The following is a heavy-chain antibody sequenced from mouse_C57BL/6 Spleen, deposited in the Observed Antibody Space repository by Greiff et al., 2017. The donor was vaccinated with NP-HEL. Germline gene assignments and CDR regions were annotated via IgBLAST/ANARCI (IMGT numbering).Heavy chain of an antibody. D-gene: IGHD1-1*01. V-gene: IGHV1-81*01. J-gene: IGHJ4*01. CDR1: GYTFTSYG. CDR3: ARDFPITTVVATDYAMDY. Sequence: VQLQESGAELARPGASVKLSCKASGYTFTSYGISWVKQRTGQGLEWIGEIYPRSGNTYYNEKFKGKATLTADKSSSTAYMELRSLTSEDSAVYFCARDFPITTVVATDYAMDYGGKGTSVTVSS. CDR2: IYPRSGNT.